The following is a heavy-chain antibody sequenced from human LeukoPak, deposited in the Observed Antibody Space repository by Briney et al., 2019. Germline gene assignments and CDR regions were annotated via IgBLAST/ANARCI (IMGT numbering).Heavy chain of an antibody. CDR1: GGSISSHY. D-gene: IGHD1-26*01. CDR2: IYYSGST. V-gene: IGHV4-59*11. CDR3: ARLSQGKWELYFDY. J-gene: IGHJ4*02. Sequence: PSETLSLTCTVSGGSISSHYWSWIRQPPGKGLEWIGYIYYSGSTNYNPSLKSRVTISVDTSKNQFSLKLSSVTAADTAVYYCARLSQGKWELYFDYWGQGTLVTVSS.